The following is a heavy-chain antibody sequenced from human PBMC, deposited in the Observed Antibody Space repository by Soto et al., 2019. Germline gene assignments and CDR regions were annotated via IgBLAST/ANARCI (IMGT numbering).Heavy chain of an antibody. CDR3: ARDPYTSGWYGSSFDY. Sequence: EVQLVESGGGLVQPGGSLRLSCAASGFTFSSYSMNWVRQAPGKGLEWVSYISSSSSNIFYADSVKGRFTISRDNAKNSLYLQMNSLRAEDTAVYYCARDPYTSGWYGSSFDYWGQGTLVTVSS. CDR2: ISSSSSNI. CDR1: GFTFSSYS. D-gene: IGHD6-19*01. J-gene: IGHJ4*02. V-gene: IGHV3-48*01.